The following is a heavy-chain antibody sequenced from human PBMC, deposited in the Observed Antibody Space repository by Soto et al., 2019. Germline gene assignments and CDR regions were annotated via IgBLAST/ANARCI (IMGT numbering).Heavy chain of an antibody. J-gene: IGHJ1*01. CDR1: GGTFSSYA. D-gene: IGHD2-21*02. V-gene: IGHV1-69*12. CDR3: ARALNCGGDCIAGQH. Sequence: QVQLVQSGAEVKKHGSSVKVSCKASGGTFSSYAISWVRQAPGQGLEWMGGIIPIFGTANYAQKFQGRVTITAAESTRTAYMELSSLRSEDTAVYYCARALNCGGDCIAGQHWCQGTLVTVSS. CDR2: IIPIFGTA.